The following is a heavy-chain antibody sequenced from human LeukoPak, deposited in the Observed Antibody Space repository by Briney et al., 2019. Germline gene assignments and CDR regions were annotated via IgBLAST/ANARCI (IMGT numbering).Heavy chain of an antibody. CDR1: GYTFTSYD. CDR2: MNPNSGNT. D-gene: IGHD1-26*01. V-gene: IGHV1-8*03. CDR3: ARGEWELLGAFDI. J-gene: IGHJ3*02. Sequence: ASVKVSCKASGYTFTSYDINWVRQATGQGLEWMGWMNPNSGNTGYAQKFQGRVTITRNTSISTAYMKLSSLRSEDTAVYYCARGEWELLGAFDIWGQGTMVTVSS.